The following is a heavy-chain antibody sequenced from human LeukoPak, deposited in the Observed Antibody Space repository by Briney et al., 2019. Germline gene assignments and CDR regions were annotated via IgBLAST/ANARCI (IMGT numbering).Heavy chain of an antibody. D-gene: IGHD6-19*01. J-gene: IGHJ4*02. CDR1: GIMFSDSA. CDR2: ITDNYNT. Sequence: GGSLRLSCAASGIMFSDSAMYWVRQAPGKGLECVAVITDNYNTYYGDSVKGRFTVSRDNSKKTLYLQMNSLRVDDTALHHCVKGACSSGCSGNYWGQGTRVIVSS. CDR3: VKGACSSGCSGNY. V-gene: IGHV3-23*01.